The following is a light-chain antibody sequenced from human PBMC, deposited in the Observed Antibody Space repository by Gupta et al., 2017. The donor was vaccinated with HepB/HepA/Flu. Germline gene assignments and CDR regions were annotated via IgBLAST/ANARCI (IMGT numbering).Light chain of an antibody. CDR3: HQVNSLPIT. CDR2: AAS. CDR1: QGISSW. Sequence: DIQMHQSPASVSASVGDRVTITCRASQGISSWLAWYQQKPGKAPRLLISAASSLQSGVPARFSGCGSGTEFTLTIINLLPEDFATYYCHQVNSLPITFGQGTRLEIK. V-gene: IGKV1-12*01. J-gene: IGKJ5*01.